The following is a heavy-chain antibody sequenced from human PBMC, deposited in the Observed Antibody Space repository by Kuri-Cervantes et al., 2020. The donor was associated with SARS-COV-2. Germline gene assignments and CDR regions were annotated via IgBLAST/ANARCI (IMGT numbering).Heavy chain of an antibody. Sequence: SETLSLTCTVSGGSISSYYWSWIRQPPGKGLEWIGYIYYSGSTNYNPSLKSRVTISVDTSKNQFSLKLSSVTAADTAVYYCAKTPALQGNDYWGQGTLVTVSS. J-gene: IGHJ4*02. D-gene: IGHD5-24*01. CDR2: IYYSGST. V-gene: IGHV4-59*08. CDR3: AKTPALQGNDY. CDR1: GGSISSYY.